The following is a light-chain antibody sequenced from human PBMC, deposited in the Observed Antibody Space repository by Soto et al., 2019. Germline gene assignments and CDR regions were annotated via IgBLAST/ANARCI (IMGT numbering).Light chain of an antibody. Sequence: DIVMTQTPLSLSVTPGQPASISCKSSQSLLYGHGKTYLYWYLQKPGQPPQVLIYEVSNRFSGVPDRFSGRGSGTDFTVKISRVGAEDVGVYYCMKATELPWTFGQGTKVEIK. J-gene: IGKJ1*01. CDR3: MKATELPWT. CDR1: QSLLYGHGKTY. V-gene: IGKV2D-29*01. CDR2: EVS.